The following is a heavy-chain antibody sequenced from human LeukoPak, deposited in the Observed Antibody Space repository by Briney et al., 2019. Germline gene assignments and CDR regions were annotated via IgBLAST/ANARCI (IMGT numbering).Heavy chain of an antibody. CDR2: ISGSDAGT. D-gene: IGHD2-15*01. CDR3: AKGSAATYTGYYYYMDV. CDR1: GFNFSSYA. Sequence: GGSLRLSCAASGFNFSSYAMSWVRQIPGKGLEWVSAISGSDAGTYYADSVKGRFTISRDNSKNTLYLQMNRLRAEDMALYYCAKGSAATYTGYYYYMDVWGKGTTVTVSS. V-gene: IGHV3-23*01. J-gene: IGHJ6*03.